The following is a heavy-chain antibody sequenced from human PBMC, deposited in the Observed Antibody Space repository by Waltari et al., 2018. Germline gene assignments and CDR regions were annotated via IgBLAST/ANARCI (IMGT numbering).Heavy chain of an antibody. CDR1: GFTFSSYA. V-gene: IGHV3-23*01. CDR3: ANALGDYGMALY. D-gene: IGHD4-17*01. J-gene: IGHJ4*02. Sequence: EVQLLESGGGLVQPGGSLRLSCAASGFTFSSYAMSWVRQAPGKGLEWVSAISGSGGSKYYADAVKGRFTISRDNSKNTLYLQMNSLRAEDTAVYYCANALGDYGMALYWGQGTLGTVSS. CDR2: ISGSGGSK.